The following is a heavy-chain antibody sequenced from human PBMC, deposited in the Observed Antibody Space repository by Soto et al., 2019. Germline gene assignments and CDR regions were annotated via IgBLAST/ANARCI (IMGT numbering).Heavy chain of an antibody. Sequence: PSETLSLTCTVSGGSISSSSYYWGWIRQPPGKGLEWIGSIYYSGSTYYNPSLKSRVTISVDTSKNQFSLKLSSVTAADTAVYYCARNIVVVPGLTRPSWFDPWGQGTLVTVSS. CDR2: IYYSGST. J-gene: IGHJ5*02. D-gene: IGHD2-2*01. CDR3: ARNIVVVPGLTRPSWFDP. CDR1: GGSISSSSYY. V-gene: IGHV4-39*01.